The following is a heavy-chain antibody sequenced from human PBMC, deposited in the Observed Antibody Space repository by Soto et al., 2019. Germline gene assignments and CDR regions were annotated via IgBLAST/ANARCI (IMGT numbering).Heavy chain of an antibody. Sequence: EVQLVESGGGLVQPGGSLRLSCAASGFTFSSYDMHWVRQVTGKGLEWVSAIGTAGDTYYPGSVKGRFSISRKNAKNSLYLQMNSLRAGDTAVYYCARGDTLIGGAFDIWGQGTMVTVS. CDR3: ARGDTLIGGAFDI. J-gene: IGHJ3*02. V-gene: IGHV3-13*04. CDR2: IGTAGDT. D-gene: IGHD3-22*01. CDR1: GFTFSSYD.